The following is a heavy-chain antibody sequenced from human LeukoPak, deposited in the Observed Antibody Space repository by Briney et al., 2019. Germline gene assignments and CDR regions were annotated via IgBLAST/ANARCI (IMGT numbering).Heavy chain of an antibody. V-gene: IGHV3-30*04. Sequence: GGSLRLSCAASGFSFSTYTLHWVRQAPGKGLEWVAVMSSDGNDKHYAASVKGRFTIARENCKTTVYLQMNSLRAEDTALYYCAREGHYDILTGYSPVEYYYYYMDVWGKGTTVTVSS. D-gene: IGHD3-9*01. J-gene: IGHJ6*03. CDR3: AREGHYDILTGYSPVEYYYYYMDV. CDR2: MSSDGNDK. CDR1: GFSFSTYT.